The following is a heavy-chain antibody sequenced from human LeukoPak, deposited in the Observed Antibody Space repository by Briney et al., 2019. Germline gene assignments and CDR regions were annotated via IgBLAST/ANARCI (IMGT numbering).Heavy chain of an antibody. Sequence: PSETLSLTYTVSGGSISGYYWSWIRQPPGKGLEWIGSIYYSGSTNYNPPLESRVVMSVDTSKNQFSLMLSSVTAADTSLYYCARGGEYYDSSGWGYFDYWGQGTLVTVSS. CDR1: GGSISGYY. D-gene: IGHD3-22*01. V-gene: IGHV4-59*08. J-gene: IGHJ4*02. CDR2: IYYSGST. CDR3: ARGGEYYDSSGWGYFDY.